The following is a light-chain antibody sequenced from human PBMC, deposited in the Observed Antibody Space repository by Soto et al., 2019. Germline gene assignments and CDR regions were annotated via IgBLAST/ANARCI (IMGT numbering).Light chain of an antibody. CDR2: GAS. Sequence: EIVLTQSPGTLSLSPGEGATLSCRASQSVSSIYLAWYQQKPGQTPRLLIYGASSRSTGIPDRFSGSGSGTDFTLTITRLEPEDFAVYYCQKYGSSPITFGQGTRLEIE. CDR3: QKYGSSPIT. CDR1: QSVSSIY. V-gene: IGKV3-20*01. J-gene: IGKJ5*01.